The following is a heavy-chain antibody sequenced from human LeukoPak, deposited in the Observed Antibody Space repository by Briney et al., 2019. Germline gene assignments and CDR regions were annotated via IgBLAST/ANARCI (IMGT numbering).Heavy chain of an antibody. CDR1: GYTFSDYY. D-gene: IGHD3-10*01. CDR3: ARVSGPAEPFDY. V-gene: IGHV1-2*02. Sequence: ASVKVSCKASGYTFSDYYMYWVRQAPGQGLEWMGWINPNSGGTNHAQKVQGRVTMTRDTSISTAYMEVSRLRSDDTAVYYCARVSGPAEPFDYWGQGTLVTVSP. CDR2: INPNSGGT. J-gene: IGHJ4*02.